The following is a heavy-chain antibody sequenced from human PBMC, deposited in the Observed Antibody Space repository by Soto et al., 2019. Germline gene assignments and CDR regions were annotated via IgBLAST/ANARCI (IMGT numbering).Heavy chain of an antibody. D-gene: IGHD1-7*01. CDR2: ISGSGGST. Sequence: GGSLRLSCAASGFTFSSYAMSWVRQAPGKGLEWVSAISGSGGSTYYADSVKGRFTISRDNSKNTLYLQMNSLRAEDTAVYYCAKDLFSRLTGTTKHYYYYYMDVWGKGTTVTVSS. CDR3: AKDLFSRLTGTTKHYYYYYMDV. J-gene: IGHJ6*03. CDR1: GFTFSSYA. V-gene: IGHV3-23*01.